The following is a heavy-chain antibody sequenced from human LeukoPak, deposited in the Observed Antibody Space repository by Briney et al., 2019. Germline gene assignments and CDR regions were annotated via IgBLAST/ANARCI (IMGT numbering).Heavy chain of an antibody. V-gene: IGHV1-2*06. D-gene: IGHD6-13*01. J-gene: IGHJ5*02. CDR1: GYTFTGYY. CDR3: ARARRIAAAGTWFDP. Sequence: ASVKVSCKASGYTFTGYYMHWVRQAPGQGLEWMGRINPNSGGTNYAQKFQGRVTMTRDTSISTAYMEVRRLRSDDTAVYYCARARRIAAAGTWFDPWGQGTLVTVSS. CDR2: INPNSGGT.